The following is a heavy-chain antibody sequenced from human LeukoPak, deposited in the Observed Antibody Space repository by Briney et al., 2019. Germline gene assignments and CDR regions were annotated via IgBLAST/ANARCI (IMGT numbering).Heavy chain of an antibody. CDR3: AKLLRGVVVPYFDS. CDR2: ISGNGDRT. J-gene: IGHJ4*02. CDR1: GFTFSGSA. D-gene: IGHD3-10*01. Sequence: GGSLRLSCAASGFTFSGSAMSWVRQAPGKGPEWVSAISGNGDRTHYAASVKGRFTVSRDTSTNTLFLQLNSLRAEDTAIYYCAKLLRGVVVPYFDSRGQGTLVTVSS. V-gene: IGHV3-23*01.